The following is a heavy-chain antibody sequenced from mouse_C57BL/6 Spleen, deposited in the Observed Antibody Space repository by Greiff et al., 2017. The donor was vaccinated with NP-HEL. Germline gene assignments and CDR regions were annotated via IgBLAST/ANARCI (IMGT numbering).Heavy chain of an antibody. V-gene: IGHV1-80*01. D-gene: IGHD1-1*01. CDR3: ARHYYYGSSWDLDY. CDR1: GYAFSSYW. Sequence: QVQLQQSGAELVKPGASVKISCKASGYAFSSYWMNWVKQRPGKGLEWIGQIYTGDGDTNYNGKFKGKATLTADKSSSTAYMQLSSLTSEYSSFYFCARHYYYGSSWDLDYWGQGTTLTVSS. J-gene: IGHJ2*01. CDR2: IYTGDGDT.